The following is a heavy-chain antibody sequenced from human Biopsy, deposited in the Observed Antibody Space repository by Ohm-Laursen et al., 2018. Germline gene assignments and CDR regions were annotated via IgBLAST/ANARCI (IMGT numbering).Heavy chain of an antibody. CDR1: GSTFNNYG. D-gene: IGHD5-18*01. CDR2: IFYDGSNT. Sequence: SLRLSCAASGSTFNNYGMQWVRQAPGKGLEWVAFIFYDGSNTYYADSVRGRFTISRDNSRDTLYLQMSSLRAEDTAVYYCAKDRYNYTPIGGFSMDVWGQGTTVTVSS. V-gene: IGHV3-30*18. J-gene: IGHJ6*02. CDR3: AKDRYNYTPIGGFSMDV.